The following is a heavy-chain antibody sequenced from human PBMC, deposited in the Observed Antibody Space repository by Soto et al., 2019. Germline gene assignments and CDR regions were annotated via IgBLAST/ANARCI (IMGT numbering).Heavy chain of an antibody. CDR2: ISYDSTKT. CDR3: ARTRSAWSDFHYYSLDV. V-gene: IGHV3-30*03. J-gene: IGHJ6*02. Sequence: GGSLRLSCAASGFTFNSYGMHWVRQGPGNGLEWVAFISYDSTKTYYADSVKGRFTISRDNSNSALYVQMNSLAGEDTAVYYCARTRSAWSDFHYYSLDVWGQGTTVTVSS. D-gene: IGHD1-26*01. CDR1: GFTFNSYG.